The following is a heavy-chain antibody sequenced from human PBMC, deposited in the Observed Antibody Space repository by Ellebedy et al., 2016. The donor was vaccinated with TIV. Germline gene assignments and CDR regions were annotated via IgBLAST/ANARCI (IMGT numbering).Heavy chain of an antibody. CDR2: ISSDGTGT. CDR3: ATEAGASRLVGGAFDM. D-gene: IGHD6-25*01. J-gene: IGHJ3*02. Sequence: GESLKISCAASGFTFSSYWMHWVRQAPGKALVWVSRISSDGTGTSYAEPMQGRFTISRDNAKNTLYLQMNSLRAEDTAVYYCATEAGASRLVGGAFDMWGQGTMVTVSS. V-gene: IGHV3-74*01. CDR1: GFTFSSYW.